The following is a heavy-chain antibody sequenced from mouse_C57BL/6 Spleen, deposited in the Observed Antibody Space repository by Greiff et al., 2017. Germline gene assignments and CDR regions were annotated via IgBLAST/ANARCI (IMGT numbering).Heavy chain of an antibody. D-gene: IGHD1-1*01. V-gene: IGHV1-39*01. J-gene: IGHJ4*01. Sequence: VQLQQSGPELVKPGASVKISCKASGYTFTDYKMHWVKQSNGKSLEWIGVINPNYGTTSYNQKFKGKATLTVDQSSSTAYMQLNSLTSEDSAVYYCAREEEYYGRRAMDYWGQGTSGTVSS. CDR3: AREEEYYGRRAMDY. CDR2: INPNYGTT. CDR1: GYTFTDYK.